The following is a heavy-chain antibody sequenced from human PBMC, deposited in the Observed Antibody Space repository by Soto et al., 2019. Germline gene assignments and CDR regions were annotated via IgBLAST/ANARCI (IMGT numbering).Heavy chain of an antibody. CDR2: ISGSGGST. Sequence: GGSLRLSCAASGFTFSSYAMSWVRQAPGKGLEWVSAISGSGGSTYYADSVKGRFTISRDNSKNTLYLQMNSLRAEDTAIYYCAKGSSNRWDYYYYGMDVRGQRTTVTVSS. D-gene: IGHD2-2*01. J-gene: IGHJ6*02. CDR3: AKGSSNRWDYYYYGMDV. CDR1: GFTFSSYA. V-gene: IGHV3-23*01.